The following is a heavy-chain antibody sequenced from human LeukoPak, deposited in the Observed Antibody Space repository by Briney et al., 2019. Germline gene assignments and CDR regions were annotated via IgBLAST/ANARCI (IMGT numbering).Heavy chain of an antibody. D-gene: IGHD3-9*01. CDR3: ARPRPVRQDISTPGFDY. V-gene: IGHV1-2*02. CDR1: GYTFAGYY. Sequence: ASVKVSCKASGYTFAGYYMHWVRQAPGQGLEWMGWINPNSGGTNYAQKFQGRVTMTRDTSISTAYMELTRLRSDDTAVYYCARPRPVRQDISTPGFDYWGQGTLVTVSS. CDR2: INPNSGGT. J-gene: IGHJ4*02.